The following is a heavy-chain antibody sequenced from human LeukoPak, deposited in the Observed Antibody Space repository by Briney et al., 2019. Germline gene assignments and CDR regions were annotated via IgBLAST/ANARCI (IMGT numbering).Heavy chain of an antibody. V-gene: IGHV3-9*01. J-gene: IGHJ5*02. CDR2: ISWNSRSI. CDR3: ARDGVWFDYDSSGFNWFDP. Sequence: GRSLRLSCAASGFIFDDYAMHWVRQAPGKGLEWVSGISWNSRSIGYADSVKGRFTISRDNAKNSLYLQMNSLRAEDTAVYYCARDGVWFDYDSSGFNWFDPWGQGTLVTVSS. D-gene: IGHD3-22*01. CDR1: GFIFDDYA.